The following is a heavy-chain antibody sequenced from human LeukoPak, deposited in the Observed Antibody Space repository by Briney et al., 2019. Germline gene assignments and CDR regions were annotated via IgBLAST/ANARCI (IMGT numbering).Heavy chain of an antibody. J-gene: IGHJ4*02. CDR1: GFTFSSYA. Sequence: GGSLRLSCAASGFTFSSYAMSWVRQAPGKGLEWVSAISGSGGSTYYAASVKGRFTISRDNSKNTLYLQMNSLRAEDTAVYYCAKSKLRSSSQFDYWGQGTLVTVSS. D-gene: IGHD6-6*01. V-gene: IGHV3-23*01. CDR3: AKSKLRSSSQFDY. CDR2: ISGSGGST.